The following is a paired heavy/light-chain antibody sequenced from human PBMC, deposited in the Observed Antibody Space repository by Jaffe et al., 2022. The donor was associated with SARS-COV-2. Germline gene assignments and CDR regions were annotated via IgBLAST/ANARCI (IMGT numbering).Light chain of an antibody. CDR2: EVT. J-gene: IGLJ1*01. CDR1: SSDVGGFNY. V-gene: IGLV2-8*01. Sequence: QSALTQPPSASGSPGQSVTISCTGTSSDVGGFNYVSWYQQHPGKAPKLVIYEVTKRPSGVPDRFSGSKSGNTASLTVSGLQAEDEADYYCSSYAGNNPYVFGTGTKVTVL. CDR3: SSYAGNNPYV.
Heavy chain of an antibody. CDR1: GDSISNSGYF. Sequence: QMQLQESGPGLVKPSETLSLTCTVSGDSISNSGYFWGWIRQPPGKGLEWIGSTYYSGITYYNPSLKSRVTISADTSKNQFSLKVNSVTAADTAVYYCARWGQVVGMTFDYWGQGALVTVSS. D-gene: IGHD3-22*01. CDR2: TYYSGIT. J-gene: IGHJ4*02. V-gene: IGHV4-39*01. CDR3: ARWGQVVGMTFDY.